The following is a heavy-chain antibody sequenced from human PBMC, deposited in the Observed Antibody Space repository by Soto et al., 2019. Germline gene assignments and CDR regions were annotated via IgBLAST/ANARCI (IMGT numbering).Heavy chain of an antibody. CDR3: ARRPLLTYYCYGMDV. J-gene: IGHJ6*02. CDR2: IYYSGST. CDR1: GGSLSRYY. D-gene: IGHD3-10*01. V-gene: IGHV4-59*01. Sequence: PSETLSLTCTVPGGSLSRYYSSWTRQPPGKGLEWIGYIYYSGSTNYNPSLKSRVTISVDTSKNQFSLKLSSVTAADTAVYYCARRPLLTYYCYGMDVWGQGTTVTVSS.